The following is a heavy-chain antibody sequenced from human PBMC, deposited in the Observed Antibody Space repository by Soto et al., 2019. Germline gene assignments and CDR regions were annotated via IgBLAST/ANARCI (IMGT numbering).Heavy chain of an antibody. D-gene: IGHD3-22*01. CDR1: GYTFTSYG. J-gene: IGHJ4*02. Sequence: ASVKVSCKASGYTFTSYGISWVRQAPGQGLEWMGWMNPNSGNTAYAQKFQGRVTMTGDTSINTAYMELSDLRSADTAVYYCTRRARIGKQLWLPFDSWAQGTLVTVSS. CDR3: TRRARIGKQLWLPFDS. CDR2: MNPNSGNT. V-gene: IGHV1-8*02.